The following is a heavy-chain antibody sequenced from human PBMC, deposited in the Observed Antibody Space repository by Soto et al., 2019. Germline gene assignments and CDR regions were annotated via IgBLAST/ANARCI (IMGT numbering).Heavy chain of an antibody. V-gene: IGHV2-26*01. J-gene: IGHJ4*02. D-gene: IGHD1-26*01. CDR3: ARHGRGVGARPLAY. CDR2: IFSNDEK. Sequence: QVTLKESGPVLVKPTETLTLTCTVSGFSLSNARMGVTWIRQPPGKALEWLAHIFSNDEKSYSTSLKSRLTIPKHTSKSQVVLTMTNMDPVDTATYYCARHGRGVGARPLAYWGQGTLVTVSS. CDR1: GFSLSNARMG.